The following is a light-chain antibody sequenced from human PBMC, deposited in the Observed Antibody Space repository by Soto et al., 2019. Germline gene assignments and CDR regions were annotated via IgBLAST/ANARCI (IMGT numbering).Light chain of an antibody. J-gene: IGLJ1*01. V-gene: IGLV2-11*01. CDR3: CSYAGSHTFV. CDR1: SSNVGGYNY. Sequence: QSALTQPRSVSGSPGQSVTISCTGSSSNVGGYNYVSWCQQHPGKAPKFMIYDVSKRPSGVPDRFSGSKSGNMASLTISGLQAEDEADYYCCSYAGSHTFVFGTGTKLTVL. CDR2: DVS.